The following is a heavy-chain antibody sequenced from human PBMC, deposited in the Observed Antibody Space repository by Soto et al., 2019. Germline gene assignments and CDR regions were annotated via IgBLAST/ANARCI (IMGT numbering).Heavy chain of an antibody. J-gene: IGHJ2*01. CDR3: ARFNWYFDL. CDR1: GGSISSYY. Sequence: QVQLQESGPGLVKPSETLSLTCTVSGGSISSYYWSWIRQPPGKGLEWIGYIYYRGSTNYNPSHKSRVTISVDTSKNQFSLKLSSVTAADTAMYYCARFNWYFDLWGRGTLGTVSS. CDR2: IYYRGST. V-gene: IGHV4-59*01.